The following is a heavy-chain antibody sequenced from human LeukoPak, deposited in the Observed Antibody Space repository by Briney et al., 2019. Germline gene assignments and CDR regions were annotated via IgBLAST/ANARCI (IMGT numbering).Heavy chain of an antibody. V-gene: IGHV3-21*01. CDR3: ARAGKAAASLEH. D-gene: IGHD6-13*01. CDR2: ISSSSSYI. CDR1: GFTFSSYS. J-gene: IGHJ1*01. Sequence: PGGSLRLSCAASGFTFSSYSMNWVRQAPGKGLEWVSSISSSSSYIYYADSVKGRFTISRDNAKNSLYLQMNSLRAEDTAVYYCARAGKAAASLEHWGQGTLVTVSS.